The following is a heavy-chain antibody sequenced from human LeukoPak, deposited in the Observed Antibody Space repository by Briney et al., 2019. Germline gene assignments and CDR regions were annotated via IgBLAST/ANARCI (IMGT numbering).Heavy chain of an antibody. CDR3: ARRGSANDYGMDV. J-gene: IGHJ6*04. CDR2: ISSSSSYI. Sequence: KSGGSLRLSCAASGFTFSSYAMSRVRQAPGKGLEWVSSISSSSSYIYYADSVKGRFTISRDNAKNSLYLQMNSLRAEDTAVYYCARRGSANDYGMDVWGKGTTVTVSS. V-gene: IGHV3-21*01. CDR1: GFTFSSYA. D-gene: IGHD3-16*01.